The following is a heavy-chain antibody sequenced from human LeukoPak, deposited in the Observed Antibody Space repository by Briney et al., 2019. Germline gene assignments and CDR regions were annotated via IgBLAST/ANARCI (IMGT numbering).Heavy chain of an antibody. D-gene: IGHD3-22*01. CDR3: ARVRSWNYYDSSLDC. Sequence: SETLSLTCAVYGGSFSGYYWSWIRQPPGKGLEWIGEINHSGSTNYNPSLKSRVTISVDTSKNQFSLKLSSVTAADTAVYYCARVRSWNYYDSSLDCWGQGTLVTVSS. V-gene: IGHV4-34*01. CDR2: INHSGST. CDR1: GGSFSGYY. J-gene: IGHJ4*02.